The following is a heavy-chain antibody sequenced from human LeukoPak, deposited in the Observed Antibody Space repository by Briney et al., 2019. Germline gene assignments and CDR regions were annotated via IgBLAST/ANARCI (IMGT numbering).Heavy chain of an antibody. CDR1: GFTFSSYS. CDR3: ARDEYSSSWYASDY. CDR2: ISSSSSYI. D-gene: IGHD6-13*01. Sequence: GGSLRLSCAASGFTFSSYSMNWVRQAPGKGLEWVSSISSSSSYIYYADSVKGRFTISRDNAKNSLYLQMNSLGAEDTAVYYCARDEYSSSWYASDYWGQGTLVTVSS. J-gene: IGHJ4*02. V-gene: IGHV3-21*01.